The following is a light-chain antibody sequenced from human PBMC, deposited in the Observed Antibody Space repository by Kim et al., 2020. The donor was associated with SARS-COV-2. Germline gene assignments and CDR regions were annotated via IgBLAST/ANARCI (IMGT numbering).Light chain of an antibody. CDR3: QQYHKWPLT. Sequence: EVVMTQSPATLSVSPGGRATLSCRASQSLRSKLAWYQQKPGQAPRLLIFDASTRATGIPARFSGSESGTEFTLTINSLQSEDFAVYYCQQYHKWPLTFGGGTKVDIK. CDR1: QSLRSK. V-gene: IGKV3-15*01. CDR2: DAS. J-gene: IGKJ4*01.